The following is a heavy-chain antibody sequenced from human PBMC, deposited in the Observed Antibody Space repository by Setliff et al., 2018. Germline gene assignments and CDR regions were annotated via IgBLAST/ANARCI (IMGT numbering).Heavy chain of an antibody. Sequence: SETLSLTCAVYGGSFSGYYWSWIRQPPGKGLEWIGEINHSGSTNYNPSLKSRVTISVDTSKNQLSLKLSSVTAADTAVYYCARALYSYDFDYWGQGTLVTVSS. CDR1: GGSFSGYY. V-gene: IGHV4-34*01. CDR3: ARALYSYDFDY. J-gene: IGHJ4*02. D-gene: IGHD5-18*01. CDR2: INHSGST.